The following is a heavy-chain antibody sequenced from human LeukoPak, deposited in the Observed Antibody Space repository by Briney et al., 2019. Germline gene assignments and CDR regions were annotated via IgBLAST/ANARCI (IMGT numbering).Heavy chain of an antibody. CDR3: TRLLQTGVSGYYFDL. J-gene: IGHJ2*01. Sequence: SETLSLTCTVSGGSISTYYWSWIRQPAGKGLEWIGRIYTSGSTNYNPSLKSRVTMSVDTSKNQFSLTLNSVTAADTAVYYCTRLLQTGVSGYYFDLWGRGTLVTVSS. CDR2: IYTSGST. CDR1: GGSISTYY. V-gene: IGHV4-4*07. D-gene: IGHD5-12*01.